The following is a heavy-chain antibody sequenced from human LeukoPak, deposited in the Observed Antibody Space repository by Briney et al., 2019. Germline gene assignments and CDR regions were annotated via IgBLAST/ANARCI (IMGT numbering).Heavy chain of an antibody. J-gene: IGHJ4*02. CDR1: GFTFSDDG. CDR3: ARERAPFDGLDH. CDR2: LWSDGTTN. Sequence: TGGSLRLSCAASGFTFSDDGMQWVRQAPGKGLEWVAVLWSDGTTNYCADSVKGRLTFSRDNSKNTLHLEMNRLRAEDTALYYCARERAPFDGLDHWGQGTLVTVSS. V-gene: IGHV3-33*01.